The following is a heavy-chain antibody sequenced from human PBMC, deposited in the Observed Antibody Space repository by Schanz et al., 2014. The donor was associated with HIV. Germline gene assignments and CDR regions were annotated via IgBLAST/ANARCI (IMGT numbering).Heavy chain of an antibody. CDR1: GFTFSSYA. V-gene: IGHV3-30-3*01. CDR2: ISYDGSNK. J-gene: IGHJ4*02. CDR3: ARDEGAVVVPAAIGIDY. D-gene: IGHD2-2*02. Sequence: QVQLVESGGGVVQPGRSLRLSCAASGFTFSSYAMHWVRQAPGKGLEWVAVISYDGSNKYYADSVKGRFTISRDNSKNTLFLQMNSLRPEDTAVYYCARDEGAVVVPAAIGIDYWGQGTLVSVSS.